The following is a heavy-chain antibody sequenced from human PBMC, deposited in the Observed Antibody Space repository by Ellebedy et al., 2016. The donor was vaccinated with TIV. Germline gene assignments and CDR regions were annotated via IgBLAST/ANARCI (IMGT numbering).Heavy chain of an antibody. CDR3: ARAAGEYGSRLMDV. D-gene: IGHD3-10*01. CDR2: IYYSGST. Sequence: SETLSLXXTVSGGAISSYYWSWIRQPPGKGLEWIGYIYYSGSTNYNPSLKSRVTISVDTSKNQFSLKLSSVTAADTAVYYCARAAGEYGSRLMDVWGQGTTVTVSS. J-gene: IGHJ6*02. CDR1: GGAISSYY. V-gene: IGHV4-59*01.